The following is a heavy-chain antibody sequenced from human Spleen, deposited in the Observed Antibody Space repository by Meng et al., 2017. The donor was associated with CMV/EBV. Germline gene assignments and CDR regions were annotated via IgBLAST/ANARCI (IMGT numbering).Heavy chain of an antibody. J-gene: IGHJ6*02. Sequence: SVKVSCKASGGTFSSYAISWVQQAPGQGLEWMGGIIPIFGTANYAQKFQGRVTITTDESTSTAYMELSSLRSEDTAVYYCARGGPHSSSGYWGQRYYYGMDVWGQGTTVTVSS. D-gene: IGHD3-22*01. CDR1: GGTFSSYA. CDR3: ARGGPHSSSGYWGQRYYYGMDV. CDR2: IIPIFGTA. V-gene: IGHV1-69*05.